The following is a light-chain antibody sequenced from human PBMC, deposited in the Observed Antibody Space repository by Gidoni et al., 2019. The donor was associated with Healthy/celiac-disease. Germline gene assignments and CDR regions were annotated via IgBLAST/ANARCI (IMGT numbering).Light chain of an antibody. CDR2: GAS. CDR1: QSVSSN. CDR3: QQYNNWPPLYT. V-gene: IGKV3-15*01. J-gene: IGKJ2*01. Sequence: EIVMTQSPATLSVSPGERATLPCRASQSVSSNLAWDQQRPGQAPRLLIYGASTRATGIPARFSGSGSGTEFTLTISRLQSEDFAVYYCQQYNNWPPLYTFGQGTKLEIK.